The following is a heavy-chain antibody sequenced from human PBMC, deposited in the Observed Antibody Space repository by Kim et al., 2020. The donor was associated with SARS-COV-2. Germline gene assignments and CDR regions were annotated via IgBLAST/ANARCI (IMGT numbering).Heavy chain of an antibody. CDR2: ISYDGSNK. D-gene: IGHD3-10*01. CDR3: AREGMVRGVLKNWFDP. J-gene: IGHJ5*02. CDR1: GFTFSSYA. Sequence: GGSLRLSCAASGFTFSSYAIHWVRQAPGKGLEWVAVISYDGSNKYYADSVKGRFTISRDNSKNTLYLQMNSLRAEDTAVYYCAREGMVRGVLKNWFDPWG. V-gene: IGHV3-30*04.